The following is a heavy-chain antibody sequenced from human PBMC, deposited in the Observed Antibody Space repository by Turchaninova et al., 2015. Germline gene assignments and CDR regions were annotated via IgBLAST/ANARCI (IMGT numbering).Heavy chain of an antibody. CDR1: GFNFGGYG. Sequence: EVQLVESGGGLVKPGGALRSSCKACGFNFGGYGMSWVRQAPGKGLEWVGFIRSKANCETTDYAASVKGRFTIWREESKNTVHLQMSSLKTEDTAVYFCTRRSFWGQGTLVTVSS. V-gene: IGHV3-49*04. CDR3: TRRSF. D-gene: IGHD3-16*02. J-gene: IGHJ4*02. CDR2: IRSKANCETT.